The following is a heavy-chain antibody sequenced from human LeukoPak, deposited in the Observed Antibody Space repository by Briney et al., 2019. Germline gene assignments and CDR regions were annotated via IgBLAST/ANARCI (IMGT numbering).Heavy chain of an antibody. J-gene: IGHJ4*02. CDR3: ARDPGGYSGYDFFDY. V-gene: IGHV4-34*01. CDR2: ISHTGST. Sequence: SETLSLTCTVYGGPFSGYFWTWIRQPPGKGLEWIGEISHTGSTNYNPSLKSRVTISVDTSKNQFSLKLNSMTAADTAVYYCARDPGGYSGYDFFDYWGQGTLVTVSS. D-gene: IGHD5-12*01. CDR1: GGPFSGYF.